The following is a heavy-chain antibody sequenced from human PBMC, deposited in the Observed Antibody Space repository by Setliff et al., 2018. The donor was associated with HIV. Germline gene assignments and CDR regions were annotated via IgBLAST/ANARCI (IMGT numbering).Heavy chain of an antibody. J-gene: IGHJ3*01. CDR3: ARIVDGV. CDR1: GFTFSNYW. CDR2: IKEDGSEK. V-gene: IGHV3-7*01. Sequence: LRLSCAASGFTFSNYWISWVRQGPGKGLEWVAKIKEDGSEKYYVDSVKGRFTISRDNAKNSLYLQLNSLRVDDTAVYYCARIVDGVWGQGTKVTVSS. D-gene: IGHD2-15*01.